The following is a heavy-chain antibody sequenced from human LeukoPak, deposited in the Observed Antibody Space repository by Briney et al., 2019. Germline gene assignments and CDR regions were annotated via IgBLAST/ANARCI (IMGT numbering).Heavy chain of an antibody. CDR2: IIPIFGTA. J-gene: IGHJ3*02. CDR1: GGTFSSYA. Sequence: SVKVSCKASGGTFSSYAISWVRQAPGQGLEWMGGIIPIFGTANYAQKFQGRVTITADESTSTAYMELSSLRSEDTAVYYCARDKGITMIVGHDAFDIWGQGTMDTVSS. D-gene: IGHD3-22*01. CDR3: ARDKGITMIVGHDAFDI. V-gene: IGHV1-69*13.